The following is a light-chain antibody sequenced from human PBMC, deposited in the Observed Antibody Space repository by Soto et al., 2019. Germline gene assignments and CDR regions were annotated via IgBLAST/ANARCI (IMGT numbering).Light chain of an antibody. CDR1: QTISSW. Sequence: DIQMTQSPSTLSGSVGDRVTITCRASQTISSWLAWYQQKPGKAPKLLIYKASTLKSGVPSRFSGSGSGTEFTLTISSLQPDDFATYFCQQAYNTPPWTFGQGTKVDIK. CDR2: KAS. V-gene: IGKV1-5*03. J-gene: IGKJ1*01. CDR3: QQAYNTPPWT.